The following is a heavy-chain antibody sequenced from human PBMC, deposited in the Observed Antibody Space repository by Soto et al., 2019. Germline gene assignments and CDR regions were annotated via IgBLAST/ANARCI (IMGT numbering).Heavy chain of an antibody. CDR3: ARPVLMDTGVRYYYGMDV. V-gene: IGHV1-69*13. CDR2: IIPMFGTA. J-gene: IGHJ6*02. D-gene: IGHD5-18*01. CDR1: GGTFSSYA. Sequence: GASVKVSCKASGGTFSSYAMNWVRQAPGQGLEWMGGIIPMFGTADYAQKFQARVTITADESTSTAYMELSSLTSEDTAVYYCARPVLMDTGVRYYYGMDVWGQGTTVTVS.